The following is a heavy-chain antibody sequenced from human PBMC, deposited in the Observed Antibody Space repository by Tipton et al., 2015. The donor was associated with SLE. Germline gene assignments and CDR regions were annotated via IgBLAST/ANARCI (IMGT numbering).Heavy chain of an antibody. CDR1: GGSFSGHY. CDR2: INHSGST. Sequence: TLSLTCAVYGGSFSGHYWSWIRQPPGKGLEWIGEINHSGSTNYNPSLKSRVTISVDTSKNQFSLKLSSVTAADTAVYYCARDDRVVVVPAAMGFLYGMDVWGQGTTVTVSS. J-gene: IGHJ6*02. D-gene: IGHD2-2*01. V-gene: IGHV4-34*01. CDR3: ARDDRVVVVPAAMGFLYGMDV.